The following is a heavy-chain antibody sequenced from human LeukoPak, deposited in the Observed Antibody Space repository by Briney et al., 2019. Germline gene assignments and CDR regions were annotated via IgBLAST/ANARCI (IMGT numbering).Heavy chain of an antibody. CDR2: ISGSGGST. Sequence: GGSLRLSCAASGFTFSSYAMSWVRQAPGKGLEWVSAISGSGGSTYYADSVKGRFTISRDNSKNTLYLQMNSLRAEDTAVYFCARGGRFTRFDPWGQGTLVTVSS. D-gene: IGHD3-3*01. CDR1: GFTFSSYA. V-gene: IGHV3-23*01. J-gene: IGHJ5*02. CDR3: ARGGRFTRFDP.